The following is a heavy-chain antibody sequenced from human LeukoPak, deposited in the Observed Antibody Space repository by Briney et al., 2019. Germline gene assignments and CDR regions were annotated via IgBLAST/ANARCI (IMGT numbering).Heavy chain of an antibody. D-gene: IGHD6-19*01. V-gene: IGHV1-18*01. J-gene: IGHJ4*02. CDR2: ISVYNGNT. CDR1: GYTITSYG. Sequence: ASVKVSCKASGYTITSYGIGWVRLAPGQGLEWMGWISVYNGNTNYAQKVQGRVTMTPDTSTSTAYMELKSLRSDDTAVYYCARGPYSSGWFDYWGQGTLVTVSS. CDR3: ARGPYSSGWFDY.